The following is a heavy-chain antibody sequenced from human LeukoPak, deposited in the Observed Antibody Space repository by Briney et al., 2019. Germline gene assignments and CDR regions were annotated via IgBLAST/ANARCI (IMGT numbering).Heavy chain of an antibody. J-gene: IGHJ4*02. CDR1: GGSFSGYY. CDR2: INHSGST. V-gene: IGHV4-34*01. CDR3: ARDTNGEGLNY. Sequence: PSETLSLTCAVYGGSFSGYYWSWIRQPPGKGLEWIGEINHSGSTNYNPSLKSRVTISVDTSKNQFSLKLSSVTAADTAVYYCARDTNGEGLNYWGQGTLVTVSS. D-gene: IGHD4-17*01.